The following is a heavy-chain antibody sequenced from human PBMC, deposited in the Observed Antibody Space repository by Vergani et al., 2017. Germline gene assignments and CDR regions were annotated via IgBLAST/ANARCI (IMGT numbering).Heavy chain of an antibody. V-gene: IGHV3-23*04. D-gene: IGHD2-2*01. Sequence: VQLVESGGGLVKPGGSLRLSCAASGFTFSSYAMSWVRQAPGKGLEWVSGISWNSGSIGYADSVKGRFTISRDNAKNTLYLQMNSLRAEDTAVYYCARDPVVPAAMADYWGQGTLVTVSS. J-gene: IGHJ4*02. CDR3: ARDPVVPAAMADY. CDR2: ISWNSGSI. CDR1: GFTFSSYA.